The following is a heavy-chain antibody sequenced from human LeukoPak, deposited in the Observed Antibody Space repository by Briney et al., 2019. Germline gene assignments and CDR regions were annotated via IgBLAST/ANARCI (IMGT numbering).Heavy chain of an antibody. CDR1: GYIFTGYY. V-gene: IGHV1-2*02. Sequence: ASVKVSCKASGYIFTGYYMHWVRQAPGQGLEWMGWINPNSGDTNYAQKFQGRVTMTRDTSISTAYMELSRLRSDDTAVYYCARDPRYYDILTGHYLDAFDIWGQGTMVTVSS. CDR3: ARDPRYYDILTGHYLDAFDI. J-gene: IGHJ3*02. D-gene: IGHD3-9*01. CDR2: INPNSGDT.